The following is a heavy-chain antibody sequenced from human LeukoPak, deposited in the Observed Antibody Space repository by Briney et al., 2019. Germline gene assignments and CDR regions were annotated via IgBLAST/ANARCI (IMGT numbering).Heavy chain of an antibody. D-gene: IGHD3-22*01. J-gene: IGHJ4*02. V-gene: IGHV1-2*02. Sequence: ASVKVSCKASGYTFTGYYMHWVRQAPGQGLEWMGWINPNSGGTNYAQKFQGRVTMTRDTSISTAYMELSRLRSDDTAVYYCARDRAGYYDSSGYSTYWGQGTLVTVSS. CDR1: GYTFTGYY. CDR2: INPNSGGT. CDR3: ARDRAGYYDSSGYSTY.